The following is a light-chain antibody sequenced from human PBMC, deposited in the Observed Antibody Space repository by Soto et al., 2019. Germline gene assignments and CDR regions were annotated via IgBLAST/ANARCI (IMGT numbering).Light chain of an antibody. Sequence: SALTQPASVSGSPGQSITIPCTGTSSDVDDYNYVSCYQQHPGKAPKLMVSDVSNRPSGVSNRFSGSKSGNTASLTISGLQAEDEADYYFTSYTSTSTVVFGGGTQLTVL. CDR1: SSDVDDYNY. V-gene: IGLV2-14*01. CDR3: TSYTSTSTVV. J-gene: IGLJ2*01. CDR2: DVS.